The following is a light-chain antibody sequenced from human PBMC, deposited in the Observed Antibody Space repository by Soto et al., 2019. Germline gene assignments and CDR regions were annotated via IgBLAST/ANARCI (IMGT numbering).Light chain of an antibody. V-gene: IGKV1-9*01. CDR3: QQLNSYPWT. J-gene: IGKJ1*01. CDR1: QGINSY. CDR2: AAS. Sequence: IQLTQSPSSLSASVGDRVTITCRASQGINSYLAWYQQKPGKVPQLLIYAASTLQSGVPSRFSGSGSGTEFTLTISCLQPEDFATYYCQQLNSYPWTFGQGTKVDIK.